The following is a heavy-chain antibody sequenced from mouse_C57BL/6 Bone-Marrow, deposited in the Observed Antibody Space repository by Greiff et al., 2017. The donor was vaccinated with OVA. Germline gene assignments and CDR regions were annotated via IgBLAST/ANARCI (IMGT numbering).Heavy chain of an antibody. CDR3: ARWRGTTNYFDY. CDR2: IYPGGGYT. Sequence: VKLVESGAELVRPGTSVKMSCKASGYTFTNYWIGWAKQRPGHGLEWIGDIYPGGGYTNYNEKFKGKATLTADKSSSTAYMQFSSLTSEDSAIYYCARWRGTTNYFDYWGQGTTLTVSS. CDR1: GYTFTNYW. D-gene: IGHD1-1*01. V-gene: IGHV1-63*01. J-gene: IGHJ2*01.